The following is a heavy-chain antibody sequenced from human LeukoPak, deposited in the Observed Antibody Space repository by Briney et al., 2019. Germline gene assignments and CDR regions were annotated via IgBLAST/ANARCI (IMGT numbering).Heavy chain of an antibody. V-gene: IGHV4-39*01. CDR2: IYDSGST. CDR3: ACDSSGYYRYYYYGMDV. J-gene: IGHJ6*02. Sequence: SETLSLTCTVSGGSIRSSYYYWGWIRQPPGKGLEWIGSIYDSGSTYYNPSLKSRVTISVDTSKNQFSLRLNSVTAADTAMYYCACDSSGYYRYYYYGMDVWGQGTTVTVSS. CDR1: GGSIRSSYYY. D-gene: IGHD3-22*01.